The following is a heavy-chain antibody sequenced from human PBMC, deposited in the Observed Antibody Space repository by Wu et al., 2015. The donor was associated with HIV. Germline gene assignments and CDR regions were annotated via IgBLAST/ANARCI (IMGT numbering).Heavy chain of an antibody. CDR2: INPNSGGT. V-gene: IGHV1-2*02. Sequence: QVQLVQSGAEVKKPGASVKVSCKASGYTFTGYYMHWVRQAPGQGLEWMGWINPNSGGTNYAQKLQGRVTMTRDTSISTAYMELSRLRSDDTAVYYCARDLYYYDSSGYYAGDYWGQGTLVTVSS. CDR1: GYTFTGYY. D-gene: IGHD3-22*01. J-gene: IGHJ4*02. CDR3: ARDLYYYDSSGYYAGDY.